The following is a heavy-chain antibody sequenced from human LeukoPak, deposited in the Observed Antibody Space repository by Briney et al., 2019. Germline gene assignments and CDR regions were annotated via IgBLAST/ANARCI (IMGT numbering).Heavy chain of an antibody. V-gene: IGHV3-48*01. CDR1: GFTFSNYE. J-gene: IGHJ4*02. CDR3: ARVLYYDSSGLPGTLGY. CDR2: ISSSSSTI. Sequence: GGSLRLSCAASGFTFSNYEMNWVRQAPGKGLEWVSYISSSSSTIYYADSVKGRSTISRDNVKNSLYLQMNSLRAEDTAVYYCARVLYYDSSGLPGTLGYWGQGTLVTVSS. D-gene: IGHD3-22*01.